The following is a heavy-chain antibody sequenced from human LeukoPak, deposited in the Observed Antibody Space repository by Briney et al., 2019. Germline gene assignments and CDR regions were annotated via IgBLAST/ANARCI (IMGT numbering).Heavy chain of an antibody. J-gene: IGHJ3*02. V-gene: IGHV4-59*12. D-gene: IGHD4-17*01. CDR1: GGSISSYY. CDR2: IYYSGST. CDR3: ARGSDYSKVDGALDI. Sequence: SETLSLTCTVSGGSISSYYWSWIRQPPGKGLEWIGYIYYSGSTNYNPSLKSRVTISVDTSKNQFSLKLSSVTAADTAVYYCARGSDYSKVDGALDIWGQGTMVTVSS.